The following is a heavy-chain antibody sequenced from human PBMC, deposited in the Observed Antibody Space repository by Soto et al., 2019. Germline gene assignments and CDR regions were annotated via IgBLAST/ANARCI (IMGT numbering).Heavy chain of an antibody. V-gene: IGHV4-59*08. CDR1: GGSISSYY. CDR3: ARLIHCKTTSCYFDY. Sequence: SETLSLTCTVSGGSISSYYWSWIRQPPGKGLEWIGYIHYSGSTKYNPSLKSRVTISVDTSKNQFSLKLSSVTAADTAVFYCARLIHCKTTSCYFDYWGQGTLVTVSS. D-gene: IGHD2-2*01. J-gene: IGHJ4*02. CDR2: IHYSGST.